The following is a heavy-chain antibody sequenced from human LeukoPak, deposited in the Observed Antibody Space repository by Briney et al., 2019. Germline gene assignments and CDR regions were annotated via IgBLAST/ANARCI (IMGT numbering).Heavy chain of an antibody. D-gene: IGHD3-9*01. CDR1: GLTFSSYA. Sequence: GGSLRLSCAASGLTFSSYAMSWVRQAPGKGLEWVSAISGSGGSTYYADSVKGRFTISRDNSKNTLYLQMNSLRAEDTAVYYCAKEWPNYDILTGYYKNWGQGTLVTVSS. J-gene: IGHJ4*02. V-gene: IGHV3-23*01. CDR2: ISGSGGST. CDR3: AKEWPNYDILTGYYKN.